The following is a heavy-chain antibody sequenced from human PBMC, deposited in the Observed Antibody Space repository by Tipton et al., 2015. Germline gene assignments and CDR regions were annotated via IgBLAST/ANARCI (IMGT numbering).Heavy chain of an antibody. CDR2: ISDTGGDR. CDR1: GFTFSMYG. V-gene: IGHV3-23*01. CDR3: ARALRGATISRRWYYYYGMDV. J-gene: IGHJ6*02. Sequence: SLRLSCAASGFTFSMYGMSWVRQAPGKGLEWVSFISDTGGDRYYADSVKGRFTISRDNSKNTLYLEMNSLRDDDTAVYYCARALRGATISRRWYYYYGMDVWGQGTTVTVSS. D-gene: IGHD5-12*01.